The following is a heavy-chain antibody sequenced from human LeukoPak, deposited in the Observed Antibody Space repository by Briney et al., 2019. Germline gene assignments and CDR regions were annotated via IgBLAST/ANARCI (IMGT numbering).Heavy chain of an antibody. D-gene: IGHD2-2*01. Sequence: SQTLSLTCTVSGGSISSGDYYWSWIRQPPGKGREWIGYIYYSGSTYYNPSLKSRVTISVDTSKNQFSLKLSSVTAADTAVYYCAGDIVVVPAAPRIPIWGQGTMVTVSS. V-gene: IGHV4-30-4*08. J-gene: IGHJ3*02. CDR1: GGSISSGDYY. CDR3: AGDIVVVPAAPRIPI. CDR2: IYYSGST.